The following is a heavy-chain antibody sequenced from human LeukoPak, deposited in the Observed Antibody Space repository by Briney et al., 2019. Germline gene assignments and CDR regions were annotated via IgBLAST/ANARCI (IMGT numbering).Heavy chain of an antibody. CDR2: IIPIFGTA. Sequence: SVKVSCKASGGTFSSYAISWVRQAPGQGLEWMGGIIPIFGTANYAQQFQGRATITADESTSTAYMELSSLRSEDTAVYYCARSWFGDVYYYGMDVWGQGTTVTVSS. CDR3: ARSWFGDVYYYGMDV. CDR1: GGTFSSYA. D-gene: IGHD3-10*01. J-gene: IGHJ6*02. V-gene: IGHV1-69*01.